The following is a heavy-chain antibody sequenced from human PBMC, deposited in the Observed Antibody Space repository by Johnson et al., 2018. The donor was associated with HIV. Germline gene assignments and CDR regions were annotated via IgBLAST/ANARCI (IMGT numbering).Heavy chain of an antibody. CDR3: ARVVAFKVRDLYYYDSSGSNDAFDI. D-gene: IGHD3-22*01. V-gene: IGHV3-20*04. CDR1: GFTFDDYG. CDR2: INWNGGIT. Sequence: VQLVESGGGVVRPGGSLRLSCAASGFTFDDYGMNWVRQVPGKGLEWVSGINWNGGITGYADSVKGRFPISSDNAKNSLYLQMNSLRAEDTAWYYCARVVAFKVRDLYYYDSSGSNDAFDIWGQGTLVTVSS. J-gene: IGHJ3*02.